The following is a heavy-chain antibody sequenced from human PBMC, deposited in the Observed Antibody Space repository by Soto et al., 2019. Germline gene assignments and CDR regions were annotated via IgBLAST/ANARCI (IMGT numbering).Heavy chain of an antibody. CDR2: ISAYNGNT. Sequence: VASVKVSCKASGYTFPSYGISWVRQAPGQGLEWMGWISAYNGNTNYAQKLQGRVTMTTDTSTSTAYMELRSLRSDDTAVYYCARVRLDYDYYDSSGYYYYWGQGTLRTV. CDR3: ARVRLDYDYYDSSGYYYY. V-gene: IGHV1-18*01. D-gene: IGHD3-22*01. J-gene: IGHJ4*02. CDR1: GYTFPSYG.